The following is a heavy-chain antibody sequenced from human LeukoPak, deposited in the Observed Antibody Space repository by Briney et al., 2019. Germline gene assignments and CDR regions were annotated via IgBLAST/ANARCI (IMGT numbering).Heavy chain of an antibody. CDR2: IYYSGST. D-gene: IGHD2-2*02. Sequence: SETLSLTCTVSGGSISSYCWSWIRQPPGKGLEWIGYIYYSGSTNYNPSLKSRVTISVDTSKNQFSLKLSSVTAADTAVYYCARELPAAYMDYWGQGTLVTVSS. CDR1: GGSISSYC. V-gene: IGHV4-59*01. J-gene: IGHJ4*02. CDR3: ARELPAAYMDY.